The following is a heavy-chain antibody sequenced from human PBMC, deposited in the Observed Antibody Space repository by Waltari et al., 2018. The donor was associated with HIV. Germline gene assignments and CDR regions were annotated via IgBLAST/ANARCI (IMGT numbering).Heavy chain of an antibody. V-gene: IGHV3-30*01. J-gene: IGHJ4*02. CDR2: ISYDGSNK. CDR1: GFTFSSYA. D-gene: IGHD3-22*01. CDR3: ASHYDSSGYYDFDY. Sequence: QVQLVESGGGVVQPGRSLRLSCAASGFTFSSYAMHWVRQAPGKGLEWVAVISYDGSNKYYADSVKGRFTISRDNSKNTLYLQMNSLRAEDTAVYYCASHYDSSGYYDFDYWGQGTLVTVSS.